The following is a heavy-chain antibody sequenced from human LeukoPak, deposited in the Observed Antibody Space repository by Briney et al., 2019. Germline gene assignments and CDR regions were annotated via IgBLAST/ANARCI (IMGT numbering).Heavy chain of an antibody. CDR3: ATDTQAVAGIRHCDY. J-gene: IGHJ4*02. D-gene: IGHD6-19*01. CDR1: GFTFVVYG. V-gene: IGHV3-20*04. Sequence: WGSLRLSWAASGFTFVVYGMSWVRQAPGKGLEWVSGINCNGGSTGYVDSVRGRFTISRDNAQNSLYLQMNSLRAEDTALYYCATDTQAVAGIRHCDYWGQGTLVTVSS. CDR2: INCNGGST.